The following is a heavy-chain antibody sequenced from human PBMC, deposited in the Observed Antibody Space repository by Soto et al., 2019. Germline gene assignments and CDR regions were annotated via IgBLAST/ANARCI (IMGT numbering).Heavy chain of an antibody. J-gene: IGHJ3*02. CDR2: INPNSGAT. V-gene: IGHV1-2*02. Sequence: QVQLVQSGAEVKKPGASVKVSCKASGYTFTDYYMHWVRQAPGQGLEWMGWINPNSGATNYAQKFQGRVTMTRDTSISTAYMKLSRLRSDDTALFYCAREMVRGNAFDIWGQGTVVTVSS. CDR1: GYTFTDYY. CDR3: AREMVRGNAFDI. D-gene: IGHD3-10*01.